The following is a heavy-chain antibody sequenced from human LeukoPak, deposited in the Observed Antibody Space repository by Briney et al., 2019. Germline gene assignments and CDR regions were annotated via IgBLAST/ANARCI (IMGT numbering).Heavy chain of an antibody. D-gene: IGHD2-15*01. Sequence: ASVKVSCKASGYTFTGCYMHWVRQAPGQGLEWMGWINPNSGGTNYAQKFQGRVTMTRDTSISTAYMELSRLRSDDTAVYYCARDKESWGYCSGGSCYEFVVWGQGTMVTVSS. CDR3: ARDKESWGYCSGGSCYEFVV. J-gene: IGHJ3*01. CDR2: INPNSGGT. CDR1: GYTFTGCY. V-gene: IGHV1-2*02.